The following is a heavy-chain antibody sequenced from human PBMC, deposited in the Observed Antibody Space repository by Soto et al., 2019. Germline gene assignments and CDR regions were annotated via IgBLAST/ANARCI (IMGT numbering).Heavy chain of an antibody. V-gene: IGHV3-15*01. Sequence: EVPLVESGGGLVKPGGSLRLSCAASGFTFSNAWMSWVRQAPGKGLEWVGRIKSKTDGGTTDYAAPVKGRFTISRDDSKNTLYLQMNSLKTEDTAVYYCTTATYSSGYPFDYWGQGTLVTVSS. CDR1: GFTFSNAW. CDR3: TTATYSSGYPFDY. J-gene: IGHJ4*02. D-gene: IGHD3-22*01. CDR2: IKSKTDGGTT.